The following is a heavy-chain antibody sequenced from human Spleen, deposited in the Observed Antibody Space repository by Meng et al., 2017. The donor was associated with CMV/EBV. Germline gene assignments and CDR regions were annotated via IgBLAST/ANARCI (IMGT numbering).Heavy chain of an antibody. CDR3: ARALYCSTTSCYRGSYYDLLTSRSLYNFYGMDV. J-gene: IGHJ6*02. Sequence: ESLKISCTVSGGSISSYYWSWIRQPPGKGLEWIGYIYYSGSTNYNPSLKSRVTISVDTSKNQFSLKLSSVTAADTALYYCARALYCSTTSCYRGSYYDLLTSRSLYNFYGMDVWGQGATVTVSS. CDR2: IYYSGST. D-gene: IGHD2-2*01. V-gene: IGHV4-59*12. CDR1: GGSISSYY.